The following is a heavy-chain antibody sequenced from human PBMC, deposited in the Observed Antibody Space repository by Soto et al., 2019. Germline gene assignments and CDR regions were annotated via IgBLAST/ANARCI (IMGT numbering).Heavy chain of an antibody. CDR1: GFTFSTYW. J-gene: IGHJ5*02. V-gene: IGHV3-7*03. Sequence: EVQLVESGGGLVQPGGSLRLSCAASGFTFSTYWMSWVRQPPGKGLEWVANIKVDGSEIYYVDSVKGRFNISRDNAKNPLYLQMNSLRAEDTAVYYCARGHSTSPNWFDPWGQGTLVTVSS. CDR2: IKVDGSEI. CDR3: ARGHSTSPNWFDP. D-gene: IGHD6-6*01.